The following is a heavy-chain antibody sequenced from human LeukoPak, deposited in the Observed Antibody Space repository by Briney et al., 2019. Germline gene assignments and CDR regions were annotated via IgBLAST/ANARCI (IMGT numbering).Heavy chain of an antibody. D-gene: IGHD2-2*01. CDR2: ISGSGGST. Sequence: PGGSLRLSCAASGFTFSDYYMSWIRQAPGKGLEWVSAISGSGGSTYYADSVKGRFTISRDNSKNALFLQMNSLRAEDTAVYYCAKSGPYCSSTSCNYFDYWGQGTLVTVSS. J-gene: IGHJ4*02. V-gene: IGHV3-23*01. CDR3: AKSGPYCSSTSCNYFDY. CDR1: GFTFSDYY.